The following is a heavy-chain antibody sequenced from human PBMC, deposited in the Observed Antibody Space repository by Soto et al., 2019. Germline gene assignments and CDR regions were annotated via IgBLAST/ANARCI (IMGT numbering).Heavy chain of an antibody. V-gene: IGHV1-18*01. Sequence: ASVKGSCKASGYTFTSYGISWVRQAPGQGLEWMGWISAYNGNTNYAQKLQVRVTMTTDTSTSTAYMELRSLRSDDTAVYYCARVRNYDLWSGSAPFDYWGQGTLVTVSS. CDR1: GYTFTSYG. CDR2: ISAYNGNT. CDR3: ARVRNYDLWSGSAPFDY. J-gene: IGHJ4*02. D-gene: IGHD3-3*01.